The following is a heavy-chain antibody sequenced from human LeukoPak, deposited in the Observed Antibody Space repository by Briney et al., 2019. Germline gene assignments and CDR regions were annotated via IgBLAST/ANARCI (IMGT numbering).Heavy chain of an antibody. CDR3: ARLNPGGIYSYGTPDAFDI. CDR1: GGSISSYY. D-gene: IGHD5-18*01. V-gene: IGHV4-59*08. J-gene: IGHJ3*02. Sequence: SETLSLTCTVSGGSISSYYWSWIRQPPGKGLEWIGYIYYSGSTNYNPSLKSRVTISVDTSKNQFSLKLSSVTAADTAVYYCARLNPGGIYSYGTPDAFDIWGQGTMVTVSS. CDR2: IYYSGST.